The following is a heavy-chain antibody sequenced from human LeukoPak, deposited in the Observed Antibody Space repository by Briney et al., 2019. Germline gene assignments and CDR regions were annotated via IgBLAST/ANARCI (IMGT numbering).Heavy chain of an antibody. V-gene: IGHV3-74*01. Sequence: GGSLRLSCAASGFTFSSYWMHWVRQAPGKGLVWVSRVNTDGSSTTYADSVKGRFTISRDNAKNTLYLQMNSLRDEDTAVYYCVRVSVSPGAAAGFDYWGQGTLVTVSS. D-gene: IGHD6-13*01. CDR3: VRVSVSPGAAAGFDY. J-gene: IGHJ4*02. CDR1: GFTFSSYW. CDR2: VNTDGSST.